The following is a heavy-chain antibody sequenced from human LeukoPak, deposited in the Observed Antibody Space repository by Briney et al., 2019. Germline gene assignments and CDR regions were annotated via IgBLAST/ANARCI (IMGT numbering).Heavy chain of an antibody. CDR2: IKSKTDGGTT. D-gene: IGHD4-17*01. CDR3: TTVTVTTGFYYYYGMDV. J-gene: IGHJ6*02. V-gene: IGHV3-15*01. Sequence: GGSLRLSCAASGFTFSNAWMSWVRQAPGKGLEWVGRIKSKTDGGTTDYAAPVKGRFTISRDDSKNTLYLQMNSLKTEDTAVYYCTTVTVTTGFYYYYGMDVWGQGTTVTVSS. CDR1: GFTFSNAW.